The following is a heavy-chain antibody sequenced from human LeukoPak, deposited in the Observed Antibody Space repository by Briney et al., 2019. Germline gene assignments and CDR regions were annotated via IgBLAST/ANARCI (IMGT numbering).Heavy chain of an antibody. D-gene: IGHD6-13*01. CDR1: GFTFNSYS. V-gene: IGHV3-21*01. CDR2: ISSSSSYI. J-gene: IGHJ3*02. Sequence: RGSLRLSCAASGFTFNSYSMNWVRQAPGKGLEWVSSISSSSSYIYYADSVKGRFTISRDNAKNSLYLQMNSLRAEDTAVYYCARDLGSWYHDAFDIWGQGTMVTVSS. CDR3: ARDLGSWYHDAFDI.